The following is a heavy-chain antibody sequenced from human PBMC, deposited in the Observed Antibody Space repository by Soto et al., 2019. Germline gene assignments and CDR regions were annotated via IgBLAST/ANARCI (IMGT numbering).Heavy chain of an antibody. CDR1: GFTVSSYG. J-gene: IGHJ4*02. D-gene: IGHD2-21*01. Sequence: QVQLEESGGGVVQPGRSLRLSCAVSGFTVSSYGMHWVRQAPVKGLEWVAVISRDGRTTFYADSVKGRFTISKDNSRNTLFTEMNSLRDDDMAVYYCSGEVESGYWGQGTLVTVSS. CDR2: ISRDGRTT. CDR3: SGEVESGY. V-gene: IGHV3-30*03.